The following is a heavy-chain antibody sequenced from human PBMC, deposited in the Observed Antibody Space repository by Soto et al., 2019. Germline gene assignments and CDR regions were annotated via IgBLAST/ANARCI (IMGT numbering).Heavy chain of an antibody. Sequence: SVKVSCKASGGTFSSYTISWVRQAPGQGLEWMGRIIPILGIANYAQKFQGRVTITADKSTSTAYMELSSLRSEDTAVYYCARRDGAGGFDDYWGQGTLVTVSS. CDR3: ARRDGAGGFDDY. D-gene: IGHD2-15*01. J-gene: IGHJ4*02. CDR2: IIPILGIA. V-gene: IGHV1-69*02. CDR1: GGTFSSYT.